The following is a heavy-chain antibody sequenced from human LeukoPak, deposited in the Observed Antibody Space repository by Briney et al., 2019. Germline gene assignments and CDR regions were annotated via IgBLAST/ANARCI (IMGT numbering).Heavy chain of an antibody. D-gene: IGHD1-1*01. J-gene: IGHJ4*03. CDR2: TNPKGGGT. Sequence: ASVQVSRLASLFSLNEYFIHWVRQAPGQRLEWMGWTNPKGGGTNYTDNLQGRDTLTRDTTTKTAFMKLTDLRHAETPVHFLARAHREEGYTYGAGFFDYWGQGTLITVSS. CDR1: LFSLNEYF. CDR3: ARAHREEGYTYGAGFFDY. V-gene: IGHV1-2*02.